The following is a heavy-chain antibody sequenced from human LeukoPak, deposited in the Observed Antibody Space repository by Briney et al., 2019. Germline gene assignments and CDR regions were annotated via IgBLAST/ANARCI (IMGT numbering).Heavy chain of an antibody. V-gene: IGHV3-7*01. CDR1: GFTFSESW. J-gene: IGHJ4*02. CDR3: ARGSSGSYFVDY. Sequence: GGSLRLSCAASGFTFSESWMTWVRQVQGQGLEWVAHINHEGGGIQYVDSVKGRFTISRDNAKGSVYLQMNSLRAEDTAVYYCARGSSGSYFVDYWGQGTLVTVSS. D-gene: IGHD1-26*01. CDR2: INHEGGGI.